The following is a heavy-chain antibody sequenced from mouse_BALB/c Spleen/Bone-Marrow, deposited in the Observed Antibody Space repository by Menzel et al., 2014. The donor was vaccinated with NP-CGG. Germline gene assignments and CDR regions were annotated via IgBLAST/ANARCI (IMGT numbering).Heavy chain of an antibody. Sequence: EVKPMESGGGLVQPGGSRKLSCAASGFTFSSFGMHWVRRAPEKGLEWVAYISSGSSNINYADTVKGRFTISRDNPKNTLFLQMTSLRSEDTAMYYCARWGYYYAMDYWGQGTSVTVSS. V-gene: IGHV5-17*02. D-gene: IGHD2-2*01. CDR3: ARWGYYYAMDY. CDR1: GFTFSSFG. J-gene: IGHJ4*01. CDR2: ISSGSSNI.